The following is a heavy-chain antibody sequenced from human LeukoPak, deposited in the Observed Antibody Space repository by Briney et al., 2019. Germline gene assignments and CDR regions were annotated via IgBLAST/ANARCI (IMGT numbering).Heavy chain of an antibody. Sequence: SVKVSCKASGGTFSSYAISWVRQAPGQGLEWMGGIIPIFGTANYAQKFQGRVTITADESTSTAYMELSSLRSEDTAVYYCARDDGPYCSSTSCPPLGMDVWGRGTTVTVSS. CDR1: GGTFSSYA. CDR3: ARDDGPYCSSTSCPPLGMDV. J-gene: IGHJ6*02. CDR2: IIPIFGTA. V-gene: IGHV1-69*13. D-gene: IGHD2-2*01.